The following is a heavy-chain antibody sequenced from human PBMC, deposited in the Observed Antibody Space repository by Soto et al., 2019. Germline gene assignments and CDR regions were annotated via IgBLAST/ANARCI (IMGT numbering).Heavy chain of an antibody. CDR2: ITTSSAYI. J-gene: IGHJ5*02. D-gene: IGHD2-21*01. CDR1: GFTFNTYD. Sequence: EVQLVESGGGLVKPGGSLRLSCAASGFTFNTYDMNWVRQAPGKGLEWVSSITTSSAYIYYADSLKGRITISRDNAKNSLFLQMNSLRAADTAVYYCVSSGTARLLRHSWFDTWGQGTLVTVSS. V-gene: IGHV3-21*01. CDR3: VSSGTARLLRHSWFDT.